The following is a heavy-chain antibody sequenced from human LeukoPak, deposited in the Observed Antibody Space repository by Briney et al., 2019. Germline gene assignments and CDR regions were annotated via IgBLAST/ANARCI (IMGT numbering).Heavy chain of an antibody. CDR1: GYTFTSYY. CDR3: ARNYYDFWSGYHTKYYYYMDV. J-gene: IGHJ6*03. V-gene: IGHV1-46*01. CDR2: INPSGGST. Sequence: ASVKVSCKASGYTFTSYYMHWVRQAPGPGLEWMGIINPSGGSTSYAQKFQGRVTMTRDMSTSTVYMELSSLRSEDTAVYYCARNYYDFWSGYHTKYYYYMDVWGKGTTVTVSS. D-gene: IGHD3-3*01.